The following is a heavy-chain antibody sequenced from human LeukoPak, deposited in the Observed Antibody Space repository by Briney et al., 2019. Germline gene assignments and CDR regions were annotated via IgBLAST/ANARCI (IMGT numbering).Heavy chain of an antibody. J-gene: IGHJ6*03. CDR2: INPNSGGT. Sequence: ASVKVSCKASGYTFTGYYMHWVRLAPGQGREWMGWINPNSGGTNYAQKFQGRVTMTRDTSISTAYMELSRLRSDDTAVYYCARAEHSRADSYYYYYYMDVWGKGTTVTVSS. D-gene: IGHD6-6*01. V-gene: IGHV1-2*02. CDR3: ARAEHSRADSYYYYYYMDV. CDR1: GYTFTGYY.